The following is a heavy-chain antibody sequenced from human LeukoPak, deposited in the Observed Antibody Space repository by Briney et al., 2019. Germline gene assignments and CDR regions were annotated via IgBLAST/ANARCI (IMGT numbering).Heavy chain of an antibody. Sequence: GGSLRLSCAASGFILSDFTMNWVRQAPGKGLEWVSTISNTGVTHYADSVKGRFTISRDSAKNSQYLQIYSLRDEDTAVYYCARYYFGPGHYRTFDRWGQGTLVIVSS. CDR3: ARYYFGPGHYRTFDR. V-gene: IGHV3-69-1*01. D-gene: IGHD3-10*01. J-gene: IGHJ4*02. CDR1: GFILSDFT. CDR2: ISNTGVT.